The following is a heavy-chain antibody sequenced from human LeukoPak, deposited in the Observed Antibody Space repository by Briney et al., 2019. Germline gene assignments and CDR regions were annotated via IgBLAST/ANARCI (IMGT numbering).Heavy chain of an antibody. J-gene: IGHJ4*02. Sequence: APVKVSCKASGYTFTGYYIHWVRQAPGQGLEWMGWINPNSGGTNYAQKFQGRVTMTRDTSISTAYMELSRLRSDDTAVCYCARVKNYYDSSGYLYYFDYWGQGTLVTVSS. V-gene: IGHV1-2*02. D-gene: IGHD3-22*01. CDR1: GYTFTGYY. CDR3: ARVKNYYDSSGYLYYFDY. CDR2: INPNSGGT.